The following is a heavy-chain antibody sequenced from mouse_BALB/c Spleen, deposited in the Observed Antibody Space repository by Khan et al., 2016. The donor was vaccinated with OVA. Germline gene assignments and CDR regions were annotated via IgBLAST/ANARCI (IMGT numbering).Heavy chain of an antibody. CDR1: GYSITSDYA. V-gene: IGHV3-2*02. CDR3: ARSIMAN. J-gene: IGHJ2*01. Sequence: EVQLQGSGPGLVKPSQSLSLTCTVTGYSITSDYAWNWIRQFPGNKLEWMGYISYSGSTSYNPSLKSRISITRDISKNQFFLQLNSVTTEDTATYYCARSIMANWGQGTTLTVSS. CDR2: ISYSGST.